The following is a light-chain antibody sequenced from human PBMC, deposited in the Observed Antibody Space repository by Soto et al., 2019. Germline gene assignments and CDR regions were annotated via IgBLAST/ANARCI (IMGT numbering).Light chain of an antibody. J-gene: IGKJ3*01. CDR2: RAS. CDR1: QTINSW. Sequence: DIPMTQSPSTLSASVGDRVTITCRASQTINSWLAWYQQKPGKAPKLLIYRASTLQSGVPSRFSGSGSGTEFTLTISSLQPDDFATYYCQQYNTYSFTFGPGTRVDIE. CDR3: QQYNTYSFT. V-gene: IGKV1-5*03.